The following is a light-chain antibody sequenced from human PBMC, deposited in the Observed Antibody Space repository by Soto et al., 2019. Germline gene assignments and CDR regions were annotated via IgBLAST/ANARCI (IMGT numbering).Light chain of an antibody. CDR3: QQHNNSPWT. CDR1: QSVRSNY. J-gene: IGKJ1*01. V-gene: IGKV3-20*01. CDR2: GAS. Sequence: EIVLTQSPGTLSLSPGERATLSCRASQSVRSNYLAWYQQKPGQSPRLLIYGASSRVTGIPDRFSGSGSGTDFTLSISRLEPEDFAVYYCQQHNNSPWTFGQGTKVEIK.